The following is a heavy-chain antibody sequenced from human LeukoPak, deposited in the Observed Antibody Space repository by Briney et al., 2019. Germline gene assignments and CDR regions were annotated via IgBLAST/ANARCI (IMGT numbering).Heavy chain of an antibody. Sequence: PSETLSLTCTVSGGSISSCYWSWIRQPPGKGLEWIGYIYYSGSTNYNPSLKSRVTISVDTSKNQFSLKLSSVTAADTAVYYCAAVNRSSGSYNRLDYWGQGTLVTVSS. V-gene: IGHV4-59*01. J-gene: IGHJ4*02. CDR1: GGSISSCY. D-gene: IGHD1-26*01. CDR3: AAVNRSSGSYNRLDY. CDR2: IYYSGST.